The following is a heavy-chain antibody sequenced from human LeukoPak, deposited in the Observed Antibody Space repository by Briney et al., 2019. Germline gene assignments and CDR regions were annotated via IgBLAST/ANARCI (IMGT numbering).Heavy chain of an antibody. J-gene: IGHJ4*02. D-gene: IGHD1-26*01. V-gene: IGHV3-48*02. CDR2: LSTSSNTI. Sequence: GGSLRLSCAASGFXFSSFGINWVRQAPGKGLEWVSYLSTSSNTIYYADSVKGRFTISRDNAKNSLYLQMNSLRDEDTALYYCAKVVGVVGATRPYYFDYWGRGTLVTVSS. CDR1: GFXFSSFG. CDR3: AKVVGVVGATRPYYFDY.